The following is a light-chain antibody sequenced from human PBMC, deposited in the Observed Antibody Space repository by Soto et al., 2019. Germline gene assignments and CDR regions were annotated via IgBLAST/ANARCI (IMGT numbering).Light chain of an antibody. V-gene: IGKV3-20*01. Sequence: DIVLTQSPGTLSLSPGDRATLSCRTSRFVNNYYVAWYQQRPGQAPRLLIYAASSRATDIPDRFSGSGSGTDFTLTISRLEPEDFAVYYCQHYADSPPVFTFGPGTKVEI. J-gene: IGKJ3*01. CDR1: RFVNNYY. CDR3: QHYADSPPVFT. CDR2: AAS.